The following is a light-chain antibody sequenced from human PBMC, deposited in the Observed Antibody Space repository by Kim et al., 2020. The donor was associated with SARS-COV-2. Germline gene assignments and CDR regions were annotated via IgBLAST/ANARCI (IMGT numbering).Light chain of an antibody. CDR2: QDS. V-gene: IGLV3-1*01. J-gene: IGLJ3*02. Sequence: SWSPGQTASITCSGDKVGDKYACWYQQKPGQSPVLVIYQDSKRPSGIPERFSGSNSGNTATLTISGTQAMDEADYYCQAWDSSRVFGGGTQLTVL. CDR3: QAWDSSRV. CDR1: KVGDKY.